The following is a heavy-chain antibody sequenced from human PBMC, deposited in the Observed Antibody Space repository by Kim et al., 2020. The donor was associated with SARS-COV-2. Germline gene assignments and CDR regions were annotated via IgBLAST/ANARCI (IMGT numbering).Heavy chain of an antibody. CDR2: ISAYNGNT. V-gene: IGHV1-18*01. Sequence: ASVKVSCKASGYTFTSYGISWVRQAPGQGLEWMGWISAYNGNTNYAQKLQGRVTMTTDTSTSTAYMELRSLRSDDTAVYYCARDRGRQKTEYYYYYGMDVWGQGTTVTVSS. CDR3: ARDRGRQKTEYYYYYGMDV. J-gene: IGHJ6*02. D-gene: IGHD1-26*01. CDR1: GYTFTSYG.